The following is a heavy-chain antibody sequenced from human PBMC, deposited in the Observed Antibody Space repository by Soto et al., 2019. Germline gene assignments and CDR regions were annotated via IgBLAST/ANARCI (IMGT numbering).Heavy chain of an antibody. CDR1: GLTFTMYS. CDR2: STHDGSKK. V-gene: IGHV3-30*07. CDR3: AKAWGIDY. J-gene: IGHJ4*02. D-gene: IGHD7-27*01. Sequence: GGSLRLSCAASGLTFTMYSVHWVSQAPGKGLEWVALSTHDGSKKFYADSVKGRFTISRDNSKNTLYLQMNSLRVEDTAIYYCAKAWGIDYWGQGTLVTVSS.